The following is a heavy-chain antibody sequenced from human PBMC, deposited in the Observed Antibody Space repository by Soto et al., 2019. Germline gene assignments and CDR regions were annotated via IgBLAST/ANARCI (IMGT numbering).Heavy chain of an antibody. D-gene: IGHD5-12*01. CDR1: GFTFTNYA. V-gene: IGHV3-23*01. CDR3: AKDSISYDGIYDAFDV. Sequence: VHLLESGGGLVQPGGSLRLSCEASGFTFTNYAMAWVRQTPGEGPEWVSSIGGGDDIFYAESVQGRFIISRDDSRRTVYLQMDNRRVEDTTIYFCAKDSISYDGIYDAFDVWGQGAVVTVSS. J-gene: IGHJ3*01. CDR2: IGGGDDI.